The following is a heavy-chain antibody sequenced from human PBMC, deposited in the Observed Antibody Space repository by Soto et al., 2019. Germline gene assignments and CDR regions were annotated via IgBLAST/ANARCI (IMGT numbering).Heavy chain of an antibody. V-gene: IGHV4-39*01. Sequence: PSETLSLTCTVSGGSISSSSQYWGWIRQPPGKGLEWIGSISYSGTTYYNPSLKSRVTIFADTSKNQFSLKLSSVTAADTAIYYSARHDDSGTFINGFDIWGQGTMVTVSS. D-gene: IGHD1-26*01. CDR3: ARHDDSGTFINGFDI. J-gene: IGHJ3*02. CDR2: ISYSGTT. CDR1: GGSISSSSQY.